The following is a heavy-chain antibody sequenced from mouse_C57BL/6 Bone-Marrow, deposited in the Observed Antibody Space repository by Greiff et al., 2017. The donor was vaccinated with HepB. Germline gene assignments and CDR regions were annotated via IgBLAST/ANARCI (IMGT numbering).Heavy chain of an antibody. V-gene: IGHV14-1*01. D-gene: IGHD2-1*01. CDR2: IDPEDGDT. CDR3: TTLIYYGTLYFDY. J-gene: IGHJ2*01. CDR1: GFNIKDYY. Sequence: VQLQQSGAELVRPGASVKLSCTASGFNIKDYYMHWVKQRPEQGLEWIGRIDPEDGDTEYAPKFQGKATMTADTSSNTAYLQLGSLTSEDTAVYYCTTLIYYGTLYFDYWGQGTTLTVSS.